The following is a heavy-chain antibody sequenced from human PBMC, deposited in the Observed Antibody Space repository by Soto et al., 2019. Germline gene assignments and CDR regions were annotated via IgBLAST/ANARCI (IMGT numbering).Heavy chain of an antibody. CDR3: ARHNGPLYVGYYYDMDV. CDR2: IYYSGYT. V-gene: IGHV4-39*01. CDR1: GCSIISSNYY. D-gene: IGHD3-16*01. Sequence: SETLSLTCTVPGCSIISSNYYWGSVRQPPGKGLEWIGSIYYSGYTYYNPSLKSRVTISVDTSKNQFSLRLSSVTAADTAVYYCARHNGPLYVGYYYDMDVWGQGTTVT. J-gene: IGHJ6*02.